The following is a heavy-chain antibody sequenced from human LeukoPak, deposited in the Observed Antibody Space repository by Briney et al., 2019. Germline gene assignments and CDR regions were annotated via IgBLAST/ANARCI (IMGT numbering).Heavy chain of an antibody. D-gene: IGHD1-26*01. J-gene: IGHJ4*02. CDR3: AKGKWELRADYFDY. CDR2: IRYDGSNK. V-gene: IGHV3-30*02. Sequence: PGGSLRLSCAASGFTFSSYGMYWVRQAPGKGLEWVAFIRYDGSNKYYADSVKGRFTISRDNSKNTLNLQMNSLRTEDTAVYYCAKGKWELRADYFDYWGQGTLVTVSS. CDR1: GFTFSSYG.